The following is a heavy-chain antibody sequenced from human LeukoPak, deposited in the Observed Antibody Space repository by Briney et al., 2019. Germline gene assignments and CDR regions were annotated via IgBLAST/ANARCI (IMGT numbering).Heavy chain of an antibody. D-gene: IGHD3-10*01. J-gene: IGHJ4*02. V-gene: IGHV4-61*03. CDR3: ARYQNYYGSGDY. CDR1: GGSVTNGNYY. CDR2: IYYTGST. Sequence: SETLSLTCTVSGGSVTNGNYYWSWLRQPPGKALEWIGYIYYTGSTYYNPSLEGRVTISVDTSKNHFSVKLSSVTAADTAVYYCARYQNYYGSGDYWSQGTLVTVSS.